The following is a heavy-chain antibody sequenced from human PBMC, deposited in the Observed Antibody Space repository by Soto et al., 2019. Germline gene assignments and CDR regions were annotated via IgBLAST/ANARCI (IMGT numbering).Heavy chain of an antibody. Sequence: QVQLQESGPGLVKPSETLSLTCTVSGGSISSYYWSWIRQPPGKGLEWIGYIYYSGSTNYNTSLKSRVTISVDTSKNQFSLKLSSVTAADTAVYYCARVPIAVAGNDAFDIWGQGTMVTVSS. J-gene: IGHJ3*02. V-gene: IGHV4-59*01. CDR3: ARVPIAVAGNDAFDI. D-gene: IGHD6-19*01. CDR2: IYYSGST. CDR1: GGSISSYY.